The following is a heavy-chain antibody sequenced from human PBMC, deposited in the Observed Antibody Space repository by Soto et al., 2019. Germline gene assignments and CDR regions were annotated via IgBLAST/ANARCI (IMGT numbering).Heavy chain of an antibody. V-gene: IGHV4-59*01. D-gene: IGHD3-10*01. CDR3: ARAAYGSGSYYAPYYYYAMDV. Sequence: SETLSLTCTGSGASISSYYWSWIRQPPGKGLEWLGYILYTGNTDYSPSLKSRVTMSVGTSKNQVSLKLSAVTAADTAVYFCARAAYGSGSYYAPYYYYAMDVWGQGTTVTVSS. J-gene: IGHJ6*02. CDR1: GASISSYY. CDR2: ILYTGNT.